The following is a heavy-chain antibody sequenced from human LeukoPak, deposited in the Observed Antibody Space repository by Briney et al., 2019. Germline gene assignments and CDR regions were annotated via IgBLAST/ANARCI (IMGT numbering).Heavy chain of an antibody. CDR1: GGSISSYY. J-gene: IGHJ6*02. D-gene: IGHD2-21*02. Sequence: SETLSLTCTVSGGSISSYYWSWIRQPPGKGLEWIGYIYYSGSTYYNPSLKSRVTISVDTSKNQFSLKLSSVTAADTAVYYCARHYCGGDCYHYYYYGMDVWGQGTLVTVSS. V-gene: IGHV4-59*12. CDR3: ARHYCGGDCYHYYYYGMDV. CDR2: IYYSGST.